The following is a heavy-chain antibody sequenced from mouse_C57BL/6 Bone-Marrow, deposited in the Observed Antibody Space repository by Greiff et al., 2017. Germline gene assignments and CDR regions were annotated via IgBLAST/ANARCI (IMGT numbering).Heavy chain of an antibody. J-gene: IGHJ4*01. CDR3: HGPNSYHSNRGAMDY. CDR1: GFNIKDDY. V-gene: IGHV14-4*01. CDR2: IDPENGDT. D-gene: IGHD2-5*01. Sequence: VQLQQSGAELVRPGASVKLSCTASGFNIKDDYMHWVKQRPEQGLEWIGWIDPENGDTEYASKFQSKATITADTSSNTAYLQLSHLTSEDTAVYYCHGPNSYHSNRGAMDYWGQGTSVTVSS.